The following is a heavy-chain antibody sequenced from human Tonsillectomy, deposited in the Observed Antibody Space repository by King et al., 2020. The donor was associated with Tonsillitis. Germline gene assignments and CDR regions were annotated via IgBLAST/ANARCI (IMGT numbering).Heavy chain of an antibody. CDR1: GFSFSSNG. D-gene: IGHD6-19*01. CDR3: ARERLYSSGWGIDY. J-gene: IGHJ4*02. V-gene: IGHV3-33*05. Sequence: VQLGESGGGVVQPGRSLSLSCAASGFSFSSNGMHWVRQAPGKGLEWVAVISFDGRNKNHADSVKGRFTISRDNSNNTLFLHMNSLRAEDTAVYYCARERLYSSGWGIDYWGQGALLSVSS. CDR2: ISFDGRNK.